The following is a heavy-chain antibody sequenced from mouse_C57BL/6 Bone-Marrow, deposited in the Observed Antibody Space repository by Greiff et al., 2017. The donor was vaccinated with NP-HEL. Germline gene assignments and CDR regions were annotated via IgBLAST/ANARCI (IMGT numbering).Heavy chain of an antibody. D-gene: IGHD2-4*01. Sequence: EVQRVESGEGLVKPGGSLKLSCAASGFTFSSYAMSWVRQTPEKRLEWVAYISSGGDYIYYADTVKGRFTISRDNARNTLYLQMSSLKSEDTAMYYCTRDRGYDYGFAYWGQGTLVTVSA. CDR3: TRDRGYDYGFAY. V-gene: IGHV5-9-1*02. J-gene: IGHJ3*01. CDR1: GFTFSSYA. CDR2: ISSGGDYI.